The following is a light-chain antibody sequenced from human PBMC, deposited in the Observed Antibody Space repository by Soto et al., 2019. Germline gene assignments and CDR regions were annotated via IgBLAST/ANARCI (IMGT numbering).Light chain of an antibody. CDR1: QGISPY. CDR2: AAS. Sequence: DIQLTQAPSFLSASVGDRVTITCRASQGISPYLVWYQQKPGKAPTLLIYAASTLQSGVPSRFSGSGSGTEFTLTVSSLQPEDFATYYCQQLNSYPLTFGGGTKVEIK. J-gene: IGKJ4*01. CDR3: QQLNSYPLT. V-gene: IGKV1-9*01.